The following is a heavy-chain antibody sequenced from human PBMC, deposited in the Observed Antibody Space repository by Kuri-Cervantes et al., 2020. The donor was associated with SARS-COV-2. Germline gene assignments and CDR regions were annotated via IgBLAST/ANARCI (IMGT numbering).Heavy chain of an antibody. Sequence: GGSLRLSCSASGFTFSSYSMNWVRQAPGKGLEWVAVISYDGSNKYYADSVKGRFTISRDNSKNTLYLQMNSLRAEDTAVYYCARNLIRFLRSAPIAVAGNYYYCMDVWGQGTPVTVSS. CDR1: GFTFSSYS. CDR3: ARNLIRFLRSAPIAVAGNYYYCMDV. CDR2: ISYDGSNK. V-gene: IGHV3-30*03. D-gene: IGHD6-19*01. J-gene: IGHJ6*02.